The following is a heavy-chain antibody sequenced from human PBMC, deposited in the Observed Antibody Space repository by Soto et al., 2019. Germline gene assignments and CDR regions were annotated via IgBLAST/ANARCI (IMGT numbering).Heavy chain of an antibody. J-gene: IGHJ4*02. D-gene: IGHD3-3*01. Sequence: SVKGSWNACAGTIGSYAISWVRQAPRQGLEWMGGIIPIFGTANYAQKFQGRVTITADESTSTAYMELSSLRSEDTAVYYLACTIFGGTEWGQGSLVTVSS. CDR3: ACTIFGGTE. CDR2: IIPIFGTA. V-gene: IGHV1-69*01. CDR1: AGTIGSYA.